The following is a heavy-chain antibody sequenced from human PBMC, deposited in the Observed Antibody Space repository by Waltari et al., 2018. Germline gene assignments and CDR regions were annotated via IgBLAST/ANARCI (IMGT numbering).Heavy chain of an antibody. V-gene: IGHV4-34*01. J-gene: IGHJ4*02. CDR3: ARLRASSSSPLGYFDY. Sequence: QVQLQQWGAGLLKPSETLSLTCAVYGGTFNDHYWNWIRQPPGKGLEWIGQINDSGSTNDNPSLRSRVTISVDTSKNQFSLNLSSVTAADTAVYYCARLRASSSSPLGYFDYWGQGTLVTVSS. CDR2: INDSGST. CDR1: GGTFNDHY. D-gene: IGHD6-6*01.